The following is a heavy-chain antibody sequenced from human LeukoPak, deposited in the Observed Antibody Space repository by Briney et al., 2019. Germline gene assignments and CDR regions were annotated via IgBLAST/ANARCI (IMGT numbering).Heavy chain of an antibody. Sequence: GASVKVSCKASGGTFSSYAISWVRQAPGQGLEWMGGIIPIFGTANYAQKFQGRVTITADKSTSTAYMELRSLRSDDTAVYYCARDLKRSRARWENLGLDPWGQGTLVTVSS. J-gene: IGHJ5*02. D-gene: IGHD3-16*01. CDR2: IIPIFGTA. V-gene: IGHV1-69*06. CDR3: ARDLKRSRARWENLGLDP. CDR1: GGTFSSYA.